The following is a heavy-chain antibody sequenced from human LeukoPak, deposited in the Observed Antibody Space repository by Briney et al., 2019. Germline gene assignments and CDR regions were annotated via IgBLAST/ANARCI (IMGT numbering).Heavy chain of an antibody. D-gene: IGHD4-17*01. CDR1: GGSISSGSYY. CDR2: IYTSGST. CDR3: ARGVTTVTTINWFDP. Sequence: SETLSLTCAVYGGSISSGSYYWSWIRQPAGKGLEWIGRIYTSGSTNYNPSLKSRVTISVDTSKNQFSLKLSSVTAADTAVYYCARGVTTVTTINWFDPWGQGTLVTVSS. V-gene: IGHV4-61*02. J-gene: IGHJ5*02.